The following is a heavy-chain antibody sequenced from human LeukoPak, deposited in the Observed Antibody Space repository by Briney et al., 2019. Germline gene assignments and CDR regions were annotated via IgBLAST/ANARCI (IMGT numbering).Heavy chain of an antibody. CDR2: ISSSSSYI. CDR3: ARDHYDFWSGPSH. J-gene: IGHJ4*02. CDR1: GFTFSSYS. V-gene: IGHV3-21*01. D-gene: IGHD3-3*01. Sequence: PGGSLRLSCAASGFTFSSYSMNWVRQAPGKGLEWVSSISSSSSYIYYADSVKGRFTISRDNAKNSLYLQMNSLRAEDTAVYYCARDHYDFWSGPSHWGQGTLVTVSS.